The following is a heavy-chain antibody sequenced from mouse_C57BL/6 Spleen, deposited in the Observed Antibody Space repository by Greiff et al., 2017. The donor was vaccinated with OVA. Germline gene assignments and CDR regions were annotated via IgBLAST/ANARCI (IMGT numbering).Heavy chain of an antibody. CDR3: AKLGQRDYAMDY. Sequence: QVQLKESGPGLVQPSQSLSITCTVSGFSLTSYGVHWVRQSPGKGLEWLGVIWSGGSTDYNAAFISRLSISKDNSKSQVFLKLNSLQTDDTATYYCAKLGQRDYAMDYWGQGTSVTGSS. J-gene: IGHJ4*01. CDR1: GFSLTSYG. CDR2: IWSGGST. V-gene: IGHV2-4-1*01. D-gene: IGHD4-1*01.